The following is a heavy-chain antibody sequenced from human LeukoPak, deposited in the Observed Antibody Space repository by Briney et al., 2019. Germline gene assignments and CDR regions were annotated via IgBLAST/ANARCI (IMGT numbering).Heavy chain of an antibody. CDR3: AKDLQAVLRFLEWPLIQIDY. CDR1: GFTFSSYA. Sequence: PGGSLRLSCAASGFTFSSYAMSWVRQAPGKGLEWVSAISGSGGSTYYADSVKGRFTISRDNSKNTLYLQMNSLRAEDTAVYYCAKDLQAVLRFLEWPLIQIDYWGQGTLVTVSS. V-gene: IGHV3-23*01. CDR2: ISGSGGST. D-gene: IGHD3-3*01. J-gene: IGHJ4*02.